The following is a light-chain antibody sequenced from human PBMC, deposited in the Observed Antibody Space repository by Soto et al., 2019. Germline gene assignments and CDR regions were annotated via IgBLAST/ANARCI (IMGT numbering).Light chain of an antibody. J-gene: IGKJ1*01. CDR3: QQYGNSRWT. CDR1: QSVSSSY. V-gene: IGKV3-20*01. Sequence: EVVLTQSPGTLSLFPGERATLSCRAIQSVSSSYLAWYQQKPGQAPRLLIFGASSRATGIPDRFSGSGSGTDFILTISRLEPEDFAVYYCQQYGNSRWTFGQGTKVDIK. CDR2: GAS.